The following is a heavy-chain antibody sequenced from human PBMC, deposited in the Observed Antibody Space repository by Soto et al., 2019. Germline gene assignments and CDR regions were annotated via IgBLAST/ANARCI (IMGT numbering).Heavy chain of an antibody. Sequence: QVQLVQSGAEVKKTGSSVKVSCKASGGTFSSYAISWVRQAPGQGLEWMGGVIPIFGTANYAQKFQGRVTMTADESTSTAYMELSSLRSEDTAVYYCARDSTAFDRYSSGFDYCCQGTLVTFSS. CDR2: VIPIFGTA. J-gene: IGHJ4*02. CDR1: GGTFSSYA. V-gene: IGHV1-69*01. D-gene: IGHD6-19*01. CDR3: ARDSTAFDRYSSGFDY.